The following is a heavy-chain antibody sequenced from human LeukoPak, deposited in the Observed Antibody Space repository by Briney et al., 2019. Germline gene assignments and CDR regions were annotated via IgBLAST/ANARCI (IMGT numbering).Heavy chain of an antibody. D-gene: IGHD1-26*01. Sequence: GGSLRLSCAASGFTFSSYAMSWVRQAPGKGLEWVSAISNSGGSSYYADSVKGRFTISRDNSKNTLYLEMNSLRAEDTAVYYCARGSNSWTPFDYWGQGILVTVSS. CDR1: GFTFSSYA. CDR3: ARGSNSWTPFDY. CDR2: ISNSGGSS. J-gene: IGHJ4*02. V-gene: IGHV3-23*01.